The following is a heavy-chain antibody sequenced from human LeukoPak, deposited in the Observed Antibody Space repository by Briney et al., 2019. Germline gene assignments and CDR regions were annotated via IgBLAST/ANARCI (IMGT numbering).Heavy chain of an antibody. CDR1: GGTFSSYA. CDR3: ARVSLHCSSTSCYLDY. D-gene: IGHD2-2*01. Sequence: AVKVCFKASGGTFSSYAISWVRQAPAQGLEWMGGIIPIFGTANYAQRFQGRVTITADESTSTAYMELSSLRSEGTAVYYCARVSLHCSSTSCYLDYWGQGTLVTVSS. V-gene: IGHV1-69*13. CDR2: IIPIFGTA. J-gene: IGHJ4*02.